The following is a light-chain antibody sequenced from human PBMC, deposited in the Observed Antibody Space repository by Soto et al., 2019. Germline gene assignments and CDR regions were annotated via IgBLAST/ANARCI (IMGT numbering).Light chain of an antibody. CDR1: SSNIGSNY. V-gene: IGLV1-47*01. CDR2: TNN. Sequence: QSVLTQPPSASGTPGQRVTMSCFGSSSNIGSNYVYWYQQLPGAAPKLLIYTNNQRPSGAPDRFSGSKSGTSASLAISGLRSEDEADYYCAAWDDSLSGYVFGTGTKVTVL. CDR3: AAWDDSLSGYV. J-gene: IGLJ1*01.